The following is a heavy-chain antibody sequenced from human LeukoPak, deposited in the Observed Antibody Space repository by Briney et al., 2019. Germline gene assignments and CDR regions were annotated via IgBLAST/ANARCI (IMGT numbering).Heavy chain of an antibody. J-gene: IGHJ6*03. CDR2: IWYDGSNE. Sequence: GGSLRLSCAASGFTFSDYAFHWVRQAPGKGLEWVAIIWYDGSNEYYADSVKGRFTISRDNSKNTLYLQMNSLRAEDTAVYYCAKISGPYYMDVWGKGTTVTVSS. CDR3: AKISGPYYMDV. V-gene: IGHV3-33*06. CDR1: GFTFSDYA.